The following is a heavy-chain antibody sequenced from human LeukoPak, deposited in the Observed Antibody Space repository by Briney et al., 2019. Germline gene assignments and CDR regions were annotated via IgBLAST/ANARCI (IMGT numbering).Heavy chain of an antibody. CDR1: GYTLTMYH. J-gene: IGHJ3*02. D-gene: IGHD2-2*01. CDR3: ASREYCSITSCSFDAYDI. Sequence: ASVKVSCKASGYTLTMYHIHWVRQAPGQGLEWMGIIHPSGGSTSYAQKFQGRVTMTRDTSTSTVYMELSSLRSEDTAVYYCASREYCSITSCSFDAYDIWGQGTMVTVSS. CDR2: IHPSGGST. V-gene: IGHV1-46*01.